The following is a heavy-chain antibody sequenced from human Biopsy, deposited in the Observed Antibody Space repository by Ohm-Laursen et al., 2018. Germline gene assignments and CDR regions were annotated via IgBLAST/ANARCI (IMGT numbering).Heavy chain of an antibody. CDR3: VLASFDY. Sequence: GASVKVSCKASGGTFNNDAFTWVRQAPGQGPEWIGGIIPMFDSARYAQNFQGRVTITADKSTTTAYMELRRLRSEDTAVYYCVLASFDYWGQGTLVTVPS. CDR2: IIPMFDSA. V-gene: IGHV1-69*06. CDR1: GGTFNNDA. J-gene: IGHJ4*02.